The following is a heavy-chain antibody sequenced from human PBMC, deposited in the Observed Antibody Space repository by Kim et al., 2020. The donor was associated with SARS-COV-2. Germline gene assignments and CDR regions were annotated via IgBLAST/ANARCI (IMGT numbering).Heavy chain of an antibody. CDR1: GYTLTELS. CDR3: APIIAAAGTVAFDI. Sequence: ASVKVSCKVSGYTLTELSMHWVRQAPGKGLEWMGGFDPEDGETIYAQKFQGRVTMTEDTSTDTAYMELSSLRSEDTAVYYCAPIIAAAGTVAFDIWGQGTMVTVSS. J-gene: IGHJ3*02. D-gene: IGHD6-13*01. V-gene: IGHV1-24*01. CDR2: FDPEDGET.